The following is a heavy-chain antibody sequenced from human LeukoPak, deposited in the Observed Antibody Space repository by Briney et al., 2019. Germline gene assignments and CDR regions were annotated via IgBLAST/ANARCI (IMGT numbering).Heavy chain of an antibody. D-gene: IGHD3-22*01. V-gene: IGHV3-21*01. Sequence: PGGSLRLSCAASGFTFSSYSMNWVRQAPGKGLEWVSSISSSSSYIYYADSVKGQFTISRDNAKNSLYLQMNSLRAEDTAVYYCARNFDSSGYYFNAFDIWGQGTMVTVSS. CDR3: ARNFDSSGYYFNAFDI. J-gene: IGHJ3*02. CDR2: ISSSSSYI. CDR1: GFTFSSYS.